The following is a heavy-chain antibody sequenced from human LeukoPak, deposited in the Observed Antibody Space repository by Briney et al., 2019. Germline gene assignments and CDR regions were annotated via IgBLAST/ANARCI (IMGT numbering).Heavy chain of an antibody. CDR3: ARDVDYANPRHDY. Sequence: GGSLRLSCAASGFTFSTSTMTWVRQAPGKGLEWVSSIRTTSAYIYYADSVKGRFTISRDNAKNSLYLQMDSLRVEDTAVYYCARDVDYANPRHDYWGQGTLVTVSS. D-gene: IGHD4/OR15-4a*01. J-gene: IGHJ4*02. CDR1: GFTFSTST. V-gene: IGHV3-21*01. CDR2: IRTTSAYI.